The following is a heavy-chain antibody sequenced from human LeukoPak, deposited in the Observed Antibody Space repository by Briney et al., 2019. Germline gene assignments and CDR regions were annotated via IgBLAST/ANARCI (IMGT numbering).Heavy chain of an antibody. J-gene: IGHJ4*02. CDR1: GFTFSTYV. Sequence: GGSLRLSCAASGFTFSTYVMGWVRQAPGKGLEWVSGISGSGDNTYYADSVKGRFTISRDNSKNTLYLQMNSLRAEDTAVYYCAKGSGYDTDFDYWGQGTLVTVSS. CDR2: ISGSGDNT. CDR3: AKGSGYDTDFDY. D-gene: IGHD3-9*01. V-gene: IGHV3-23*01.